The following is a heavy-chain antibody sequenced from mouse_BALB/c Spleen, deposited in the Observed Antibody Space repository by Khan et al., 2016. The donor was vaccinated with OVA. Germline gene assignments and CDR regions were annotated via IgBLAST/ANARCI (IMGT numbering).Heavy chain of an antibody. CDR3: TRRNWGVAWFVY. CDR2: IYPENNDT. CDR1: GYTFTSYW. Sequence: VQLKESGTVLARPGASVKMSCKASGYTFTSYWIHWVKQRPGQGLEWIGAIYPENNDTRYYEKFKGKANLTAFTSTSTAYMELSSLNNEDSAVYYGTRRNWGVAWFVYWGQGTLVTGSA. D-gene: IGHD4-1*01. J-gene: IGHJ3*01. V-gene: IGHV1-5*01.